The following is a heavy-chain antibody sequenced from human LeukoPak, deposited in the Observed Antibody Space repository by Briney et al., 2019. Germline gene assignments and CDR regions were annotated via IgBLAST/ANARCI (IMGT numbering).Heavy chain of an antibody. D-gene: IGHD3-9*01. V-gene: IGHV3-23*01. CDR1: GFTFENAW. J-gene: IGHJ4*02. CDR3: AKFSGYDILTGPFDY. Sequence: GGSLRLSCAASGFTFENAWMTWVRQAPGKGLEWVSAISGSGGSTYYADSVKGRFTISRDNSKNTLYLQMNSLRAEDTAVYYCAKFSGYDILTGPFDYWGQGDLVTVSS. CDR2: ISGSGGST.